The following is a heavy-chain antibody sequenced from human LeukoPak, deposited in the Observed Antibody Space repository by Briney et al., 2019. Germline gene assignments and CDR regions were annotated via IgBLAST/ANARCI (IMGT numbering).Heavy chain of an antibody. CDR1: GFTFNNAW. J-gene: IGHJ5*02. CDR2: IKSKNVGGTT. CDR3: TSHAAFDP. V-gene: IGHV3-15*01. Sequence: GGSLRLSCAASGFTFNNAWMNWVRQAPGKGLEWVGRIKSKNVGGTTDYAAPVKGRFTISRDDSKNTVHLQMNSLKIEDTAVYYCTSHAAFDPWGQGTLVTVSS.